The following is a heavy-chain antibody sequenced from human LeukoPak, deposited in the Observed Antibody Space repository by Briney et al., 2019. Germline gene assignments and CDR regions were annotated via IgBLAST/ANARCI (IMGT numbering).Heavy chain of an antibody. CDR1: GGSISSYY. CDR2: IYYSGST. Sequence: TSETLSLTCTVSGGSISSYYWSWIRQPPGKGLEWIGYIYYSGSTNYNPSLKSRVTISVDTSKNQFFLNLRSVTAADTAVYYCARVPRIEAGATGDWFDPWGQGTVVTVSS. J-gene: IGHJ5*02. V-gene: IGHV4-59*01. CDR3: ARVPRIEAGATGDWFDP. D-gene: IGHD6-13*01.